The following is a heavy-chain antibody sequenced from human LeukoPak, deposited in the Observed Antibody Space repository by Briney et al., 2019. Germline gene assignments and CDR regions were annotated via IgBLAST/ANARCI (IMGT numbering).Heavy chain of an antibody. CDR2: ISSSSSTM. V-gene: IGHV3-48*02. Sequence: PGGSLRLSCAASGFTFSSYSMNWVRQAPGKGLEWVSYISSSSSTMYYADSVKGRFTISRGNAKNSLYLQMNSLRDEVTAVYYCARDSSGWYDYWGQGTLVTVSS. CDR3: ARDSSGWYDY. J-gene: IGHJ4*02. D-gene: IGHD6-19*01. CDR1: GFTFSSYS.